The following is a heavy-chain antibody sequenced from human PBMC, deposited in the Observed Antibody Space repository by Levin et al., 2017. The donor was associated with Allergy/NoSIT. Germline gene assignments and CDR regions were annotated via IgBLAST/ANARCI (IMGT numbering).Heavy chain of an antibody. CDR1: GFTFSSYA. D-gene: IGHD5-18*01. Sequence: GESLKISCAASGFTFSSYAMSWVRQAPGKGLEWVSAISGSGGSTYYADSVKGRFTISRDNSKNTLYLQMNSLRAEDTAVYYCAKDSSSAMVSFRGQGEYYYDYGMDVWGQGTTVTVSS. CDR3: AKDSSSAMVSFRGQGEYYYDYGMDV. CDR2: ISGSGGST. V-gene: IGHV3-23*01. J-gene: IGHJ6*02.